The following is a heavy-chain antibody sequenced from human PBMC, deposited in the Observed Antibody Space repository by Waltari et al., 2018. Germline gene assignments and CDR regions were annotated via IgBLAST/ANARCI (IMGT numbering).Heavy chain of an antibody. CDR3: AKGGGGTRDGMDV. D-gene: IGHD2-2*01. CDR1: GGPLTRAYSY. J-gene: IGHJ6*02. V-gene: IGHV4-31*01. CDR2: SANSGTP. Sequence: QVQLQQSGPGLVKPSQTLTLICPVSGGPLTRAYSYWSCIRQHPGKGLEGIGCSANSGTPHYNPPLKVVGDMSIDTSKNQFSLKVNSVTAADTAVYYCAKGGGGTRDGMDVWGQGTTVTVSS.